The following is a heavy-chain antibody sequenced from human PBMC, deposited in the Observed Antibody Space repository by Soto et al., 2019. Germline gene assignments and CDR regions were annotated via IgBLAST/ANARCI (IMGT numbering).Heavy chain of an antibody. CDR3: ASSTTTVVTLGY. Sequence: QLQLQESGPGLVKPSETLSLTCTVSGGSISSSSYYWGWIRQPPGKGLEWIGRIYYSGSTYYNPSLKSRVTISVDTSKNLFSLTLSSVTAADTAVYYCASSTTTVVTLGYWGQGTLVTVSS. CDR2: IYYSGST. D-gene: IGHD4-17*01. CDR1: GGSISSSSYY. J-gene: IGHJ4*02. V-gene: IGHV4-39*01.